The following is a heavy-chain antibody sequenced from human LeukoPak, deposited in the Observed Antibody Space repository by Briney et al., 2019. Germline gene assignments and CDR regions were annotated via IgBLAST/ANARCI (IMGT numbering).Heavy chain of an antibody. D-gene: IGHD6-19*01. Sequence: SETLSLTCTVSGGSISSYYWSWIRQPAGKGLEWIGRTHISGSTNYNPSLKSRVTMSVDTSKNQFSLKLSSVTDADTAVYYCARNMLYSSGWSLDYWGQGILVTASS. CDR2: THISGST. CDR1: GGSISSYY. CDR3: ARNMLYSSGWSLDY. J-gene: IGHJ4*02. V-gene: IGHV4-4*07.